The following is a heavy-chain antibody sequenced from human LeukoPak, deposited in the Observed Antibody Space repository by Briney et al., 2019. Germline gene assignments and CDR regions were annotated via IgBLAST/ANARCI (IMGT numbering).Heavy chain of an antibody. J-gene: IGHJ4*02. D-gene: IGHD6-19*01. CDR1: GGSISSYY. CDR3: ASLAVAGLSEGY. CDR2: IYYSGST. V-gene: IGHV4-59*05. Sequence: SETLSLTCTVSGGSISSYYWSWIRQPPGKGLEWIASIYYSGSTYYNPSLKSRVTISVDTSRNQFSLKLSSVTAADTAVYYCASLAVAGLSEGYWGQGTLVIVSS.